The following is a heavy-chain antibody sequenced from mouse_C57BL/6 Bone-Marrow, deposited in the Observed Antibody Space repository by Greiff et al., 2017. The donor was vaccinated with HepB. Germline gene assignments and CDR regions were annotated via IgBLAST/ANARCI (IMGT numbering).Heavy chain of an antibody. Sequence: VQLQQSGPGLVQPSQSLSITCTVSGFSLTSYGVHWVRRSPGKGLEWLGVIWSGGSTDYTAAFISRLSISKDNSKSQVFFKMNSLQADDTAIYYCARKKDELRRFAYWGQGTLVTVSA. CDR3: ARKKDELRRFAY. V-gene: IGHV2-2*01. J-gene: IGHJ3*01. CDR2: IWSGGST. CDR1: GFSLTSYG.